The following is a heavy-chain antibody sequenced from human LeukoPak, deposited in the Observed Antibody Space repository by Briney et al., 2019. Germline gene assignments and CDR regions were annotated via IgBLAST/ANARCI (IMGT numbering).Heavy chain of an antibody. CDR3: VRQFDY. V-gene: IGHV4-61*02. Sequence: PSQTLSLTCSVSGASINSDDYYWSWVRQPAGKGLEWIGRIYTSGSTGYNPSLKSRVTISVDTSKNQFSLRLSSVTAADTAVYYCVRQFDYWGQGTLVTVSS. J-gene: IGHJ4*02. CDR2: IYTSGST. CDR1: GASINSDDYY.